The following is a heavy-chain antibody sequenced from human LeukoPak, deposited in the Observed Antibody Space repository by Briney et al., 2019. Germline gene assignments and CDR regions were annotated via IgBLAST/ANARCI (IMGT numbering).Heavy chain of an antibody. D-gene: IGHD6-13*01. Sequence: SETLSLTCTVSGGSISSYYWSWIRHPPGKGLGWIGYIYYSGSTNYNPSLKSRVTISVDTSKNQFSLKLSSVTAADTAVYYCARNRYSSSFFDYWGQGTLVTVSS. CDR3: ARNRYSSSFFDY. CDR1: GGSISSYY. V-gene: IGHV4-59*01. CDR2: IYYSGST. J-gene: IGHJ4*02.